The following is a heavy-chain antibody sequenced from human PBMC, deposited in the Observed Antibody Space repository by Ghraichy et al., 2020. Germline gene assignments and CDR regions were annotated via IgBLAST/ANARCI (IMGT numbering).Heavy chain of an antibody. V-gene: IGHV3-21*01. J-gene: IGHJ3*02. D-gene: IGHD3-9*01. CDR2: ISSSSSYI. Sequence: GGSLRLSCAASGFTFSSYSMNWVRQAPGKGLEWVSSISSSSSYIYYADSVKGRFTISRDNAKNSLYLQMNSLRAEDTAVYYCARARGPDILTGYYRWNLAFDIWGQGTMVTVSS. CDR1: GFTFSSYS. CDR3: ARARGPDILTGYYRWNLAFDI.